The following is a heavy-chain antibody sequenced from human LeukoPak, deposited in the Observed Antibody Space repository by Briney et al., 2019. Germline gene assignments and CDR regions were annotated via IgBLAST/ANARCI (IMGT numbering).Heavy chain of an antibody. CDR3: AKKAYYYDSSGPFDY. CDR1: GFTFSSYG. CDR2: ISYDGNNE. V-gene: IGHV3-30*18. Sequence: GRSLRLSCAASGFTFSSYGMHWVRQAPGKGLEWVAFISYDGNNEYYADSVKGRFTISRDNSKNTLYLQINSLRAEDTAVFYCAKKAYYYDSSGPFDYWGQGTLVTVSS. D-gene: IGHD3-22*01. J-gene: IGHJ4*02.